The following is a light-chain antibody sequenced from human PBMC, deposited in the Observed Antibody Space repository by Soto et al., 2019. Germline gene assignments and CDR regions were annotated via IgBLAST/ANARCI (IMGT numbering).Light chain of an antibody. Sequence: EIVLTQSPGTLSLSPGERAILSCRASQSVSSSYLAWYQQKPGQAPRLLIYGVSSRATGIPDRFSGSGSWTDFTLTISRLEPEDFAVYYCQQYGNSPLYSFGQGTKLEIK. CDR2: GVS. CDR3: QQYGNSPLYS. CDR1: QSVSSSY. V-gene: IGKV3-20*01. J-gene: IGKJ2*03.